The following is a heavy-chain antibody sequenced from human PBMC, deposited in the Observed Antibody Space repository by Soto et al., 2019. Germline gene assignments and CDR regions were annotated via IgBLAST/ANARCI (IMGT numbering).Heavy chain of an antibody. V-gene: IGHV4-59*01. CDR3: ARGSRSNYYASSGHYQPTSKKRNWFDP. J-gene: IGHJ5*02. CDR2: IYYSGST. D-gene: IGHD3-22*01. CDR1: GGSISSYY. Sequence: ETLSLTCTVSGGSISSYYWSWIRQPPGKGLEWIGYIYYSGSTNYNPSLKSRVTISVDTSKNQFSLKLSSVTAAVTAVYYCARGSRSNYYASSGHYQPTSKKRNWFDPWGQGTLVTVSS.